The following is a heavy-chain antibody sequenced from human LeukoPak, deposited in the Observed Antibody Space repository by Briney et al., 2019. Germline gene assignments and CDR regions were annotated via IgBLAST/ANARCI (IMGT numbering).Heavy chain of an antibody. Sequence: ASVKVSCKASGYTFTSYGISWLRQAPGQGLEWMGWISAYNGNTNYAQKLQGRVTMTTDTSTSTAYMELRSLRSDDTAVYYCARLLSENDAFDIWGQGTMVTVSS. J-gene: IGHJ3*02. CDR1: GYTFTSYG. V-gene: IGHV1-18*01. CDR3: ARLLSENDAFDI. D-gene: IGHD2-2*01. CDR2: ISAYNGNT.